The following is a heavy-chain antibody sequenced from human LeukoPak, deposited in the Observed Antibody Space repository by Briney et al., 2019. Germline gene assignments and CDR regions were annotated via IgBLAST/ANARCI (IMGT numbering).Heavy chain of an antibody. CDR3: ARVWVGDYANLGDY. CDR2: ISSSSSYI. CDR1: GFTFSSYA. J-gene: IGHJ4*02. Sequence: GGSLRLSCAASGFTFSSYAMHWVRQAPGKGLEWVSSISSSSSYIYYADSVKGRFTISRDNAKNSLYLQMNSLRAEDTAVYYCARVWVGDYANLGDYWGQGTLVTVSS. D-gene: IGHD4-17*01. V-gene: IGHV3-21*01.